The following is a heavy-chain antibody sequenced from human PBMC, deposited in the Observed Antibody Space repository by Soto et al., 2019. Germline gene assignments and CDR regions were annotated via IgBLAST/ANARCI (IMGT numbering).Heavy chain of an antibody. CDR3: AYNGRRGNSSIDY. CDR1: GGTFSSYA. D-gene: IGHD1-1*01. J-gene: IGHJ4*02. Sequence: SVKVSCKASGGTFSSYAISWGRQAPGQGLEWMGGIIPIFGTANYAQKFQGRVTTTADESTSTAYMELSSLRSEDTAVYYCAYNGRRGNSSIDYWGQGTLVTVSS. V-gene: IGHV1-69*13. CDR2: IIPIFGTA.